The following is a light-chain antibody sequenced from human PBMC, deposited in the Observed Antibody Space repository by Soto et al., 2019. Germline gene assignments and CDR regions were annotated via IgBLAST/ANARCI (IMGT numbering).Light chain of an antibody. CDR2: DAS. J-gene: IGKJ1*01. V-gene: IGKV1-5*01. CDR1: QSISSW. CDR3: QQYGT. Sequence: DIQMTQYPSSLSASVGDRVTITCRASQSISSWLAWYQQKPGKAPKLLIYDASSLESGVPSRFSGSGSGTEFALTISSLQPDDFATYYCQQYGTFGQGTKVDI.